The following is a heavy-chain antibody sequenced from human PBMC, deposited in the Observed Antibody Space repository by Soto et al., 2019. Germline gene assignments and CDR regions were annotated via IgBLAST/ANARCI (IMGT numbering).Heavy chain of an antibody. CDR1: GFTFGNYA. CDR2: VSGSGSGT. V-gene: IGHV3-23*01. D-gene: IGHD3-10*01. Sequence: EVQLLESGGGLVQPGGSLRLSCAGSGFTFGNYAINWVRQAPGKGLEWVAAVSGSGSGTYRADSVKGRFGISRDNSKNTVYLQMNSLRAEDTAIYYCARAGRGVPGDLWDYWGQGTLVTVSS. CDR3: ARAGRGVPGDLWDY. J-gene: IGHJ4*02.